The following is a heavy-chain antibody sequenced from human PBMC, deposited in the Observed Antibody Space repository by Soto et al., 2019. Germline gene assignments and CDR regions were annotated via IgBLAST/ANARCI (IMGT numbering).Heavy chain of an antibody. CDR3: ARMDSDNPDYSNYGRFDP. V-gene: IGHV1-46*01. Sequence: GASVKVSCKASGYTFTSYYMHWVRQAPGQGLEWMGIINPSGGSTSYAQKFQGRVTMTRDTSTSTVYMELSSLRSEDTAVYYCARMDSDNPDYSNYGRFDPWGQGTLVTVSS. CDR2: INPSGGST. J-gene: IGHJ5*02. CDR1: GYTFTSYY. D-gene: IGHD4-4*01.